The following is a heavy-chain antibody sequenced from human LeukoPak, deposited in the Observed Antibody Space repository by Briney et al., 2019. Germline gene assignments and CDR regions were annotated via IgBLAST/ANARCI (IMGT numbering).Heavy chain of an antibody. D-gene: IGHD6-13*01. CDR1: GYVFIGYY. CDR2: INPNSGGT. J-gene: IGHJ4*02. CDR3: ATTYSSSWYYFDY. V-gene: IGHV1-2*02. Sequence: ASLKVSCKASGYVFIGYYMHWVRQAPGQGLEWMGWINPNSGGTKYAQKFHGRVTMTTDTSISTAYMELRSLRSDDTAVYYCATTYSSSWYYFDYWGQGTLVTVSS.